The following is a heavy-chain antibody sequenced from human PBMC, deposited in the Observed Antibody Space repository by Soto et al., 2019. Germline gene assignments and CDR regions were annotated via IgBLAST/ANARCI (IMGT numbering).Heavy chain of an antibody. D-gene: IGHD3-3*01. Sequence: PSETLSLTCTVSGGSISSYYWSWIRQPPGKGLEWIGYIYYSGSTNYNPSLKSRVTISVDTSKNQFSLKLSSVTAADTAVYYCARSITTFGVASDPTHGMDVWGQGTTVTVSS. CDR2: IYYSGST. CDR3: ARSITTFGVASDPTHGMDV. V-gene: IGHV4-59*01. CDR1: GGSISSYY. J-gene: IGHJ6*02.